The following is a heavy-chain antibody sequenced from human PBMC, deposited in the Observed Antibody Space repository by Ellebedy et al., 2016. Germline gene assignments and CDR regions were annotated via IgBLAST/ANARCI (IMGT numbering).Heavy chain of an antibody. D-gene: IGHD6-19*01. V-gene: IGHV5-51*01. Sequence: GESLKISXQVSGYRFTNFWIAWVRQMPGKGLEWMGSIYLDDSDTRYRPSIQGQVTISADKSITTAYLHLTSLKASDTAMYYCARLGGSIAVAGTGGYYYYGMDVWGQGTTVTVSS. CDR2: IYLDDSDT. CDR1: GYRFTNFW. CDR3: ARLGGSIAVAGTGGYYYYGMDV. J-gene: IGHJ6*02.